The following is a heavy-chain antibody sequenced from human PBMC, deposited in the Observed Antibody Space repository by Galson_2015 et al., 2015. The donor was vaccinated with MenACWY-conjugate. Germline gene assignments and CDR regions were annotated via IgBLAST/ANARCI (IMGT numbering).Heavy chain of an antibody. CDR3: ARVGAAGTWVEYDY. J-gene: IGHJ4*02. CDR1: GYIFTSYG. D-gene: IGHD6-13*01. CDR2: ISSYNGNT. Sequence: SVKVSCKASGYIFTSYGISWVRQAPGQGLEWMGWISSYNGNTNYAQKFQGRITMSTDTSTTTDYMELRSLRLDDTAVYYCARVGAAGTWVEYDYWGQGTLVTVSS. V-gene: IGHV1-18*01.